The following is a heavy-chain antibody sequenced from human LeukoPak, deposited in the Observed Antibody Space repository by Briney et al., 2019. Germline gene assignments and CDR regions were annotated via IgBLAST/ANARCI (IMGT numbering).Heavy chain of an antibody. CDR2: IYYSGST. CDR3: ARVPDSRSGHDY. D-gene: IGHD6-6*01. Sequence: SETLSLTCTVSGGSISTYSWTWIRQPPGKGLEWIGNIYYSGSTNYNPSLKSRVTISIDTSKNQFSLKVSSVTAADTAVYYCARVPDSRSGHDYWGQGTLVTVSS. J-gene: IGHJ4*02. V-gene: IGHV4-59*01. CDR1: GGSISTYS.